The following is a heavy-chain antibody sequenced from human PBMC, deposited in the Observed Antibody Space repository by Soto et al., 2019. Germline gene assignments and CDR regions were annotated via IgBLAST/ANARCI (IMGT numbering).Heavy chain of an antibody. D-gene: IGHD5-18*01. J-gene: IGHJ4*02. CDR2: IRGSGVGT. CDR3: AKGDTPNDY. V-gene: IGHV3-23*01. CDR1: GFTFSSYA. Sequence: QAGGSLRLSCAASGFTFSSYAMTWVRQAPGKGLEWVSSIRGSGVGTYYADSVQGRFTISRDSSKNTLYLQMNSLRAEDTAVYYCAKGDTPNDYWGQGTLVTVSS.